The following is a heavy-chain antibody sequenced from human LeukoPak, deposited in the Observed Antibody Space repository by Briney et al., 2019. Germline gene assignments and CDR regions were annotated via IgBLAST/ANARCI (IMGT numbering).Heavy chain of an antibody. Sequence: SETLSLTCAVSGGSIISSNWWSWVRQPPGKGLEWIGEIYHSGTTNYNPSLKSRVTLSVDKSKNQFSLKLNSVTAADTAVYYCARGDNKYSSAWYFDFWGQGTLVTVSS. D-gene: IGHD6-19*01. J-gene: IGHJ4*02. V-gene: IGHV4-4*02. CDR1: GGSIISSNW. CDR2: IYHSGTT. CDR3: ARGDNKYSSAWYFDF.